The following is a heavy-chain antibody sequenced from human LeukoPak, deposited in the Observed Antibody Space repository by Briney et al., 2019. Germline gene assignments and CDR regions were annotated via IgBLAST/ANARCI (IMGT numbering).Heavy chain of an antibody. Sequence: PGGSLRLSCVASGMRFSVYSMKWVRQAPGKGLEWVSYLGSSISYISYSDSVKGRFTISRDNAKNSLYLQMNSLRAEDTALYYCAREGFYSGLDIWGQGTTVTVSS. CDR3: AREGFYSGLDI. CDR1: GMRFSVYS. CDR2: LGSSISYI. J-gene: IGHJ6*02. V-gene: IGHV3-21*01.